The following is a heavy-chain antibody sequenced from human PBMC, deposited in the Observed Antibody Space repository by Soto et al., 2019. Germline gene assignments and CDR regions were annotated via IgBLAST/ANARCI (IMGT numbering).Heavy chain of an antibody. CDR3: ARDVVVVVAATQYYYYGMDV. V-gene: IGHV3-21*01. D-gene: IGHD2-15*01. CDR1: GFTFSSYS. Sequence: GGSLRLSCAASGFTFSSYSMNWVRQAPGKGLEWASSISSSSSYIYYADSVKGRFTISRDNAKNSLYLQMNSLRAEDTAVYYCARDVVVVVAATQYYYYGMDVWGQGTTVTVSS. CDR2: ISSSSSYI. J-gene: IGHJ6*02.